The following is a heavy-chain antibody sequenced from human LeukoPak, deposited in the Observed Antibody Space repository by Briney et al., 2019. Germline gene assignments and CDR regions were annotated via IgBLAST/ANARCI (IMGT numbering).Heavy chain of an antibody. Sequence: GASVKVSCKVSGYTLTELSMHWVRQAPGKGLEWMGGFDPEDGETIYAQKFQGRVTMTEDTSTDTAYMELNSLRSDDTAVYYCARRLAAAGYLPDFWGPGTLVTVSS. V-gene: IGHV1-24*01. CDR2: FDPEDGET. J-gene: IGHJ4*02. CDR1: GYTLTELS. CDR3: ARRLAAAGYLPDF. D-gene: IGHD6-13*01.